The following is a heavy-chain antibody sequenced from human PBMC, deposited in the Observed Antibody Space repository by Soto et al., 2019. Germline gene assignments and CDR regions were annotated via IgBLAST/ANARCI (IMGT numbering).Heavy chain of an antibody. CDR1: GFTFSSYA. Sequence: EVQLSESGGGLVQPGGSLRLSCAASGFTFSSYAMSWVRQAPGKGLEWVSVISAGGGSTYFADSVKGRFTISRDNSKNTLYLQMNSLSAEDTAVYFCAKQAGSPCSWSRCYFDHWGQGTLVTVSS. V-gene: IGHV3-23*01. J-gene: IGHJ4*02. CDR3: AKQAGSPCSWSRCYFDH. D-gene: IGHD3-10*02. CDR2: ISAGGGST.